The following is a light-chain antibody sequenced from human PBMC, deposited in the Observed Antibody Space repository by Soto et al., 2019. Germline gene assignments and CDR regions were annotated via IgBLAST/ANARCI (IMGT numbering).Light chain of an antibody. V-gene: IGKV1-33*01. CDR1: QDIKSN. J-gene: IGKJ3*01. CDR3: QQYDKFPFT. Sequence: DIRMTQSPSSLSASVGDRVTITCQASQDIKSNLNWFQQKSGKAPRLLVYDASNLETGVTSRFSGSGSGTDFTFTIRRLQPEDTATYFCQQYDKFPFTFGPGTKVDI. CDR2: DAS.